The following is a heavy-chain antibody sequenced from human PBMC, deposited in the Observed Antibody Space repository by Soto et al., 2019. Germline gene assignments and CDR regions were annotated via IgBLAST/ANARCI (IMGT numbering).Heavy chain of an antibody. Sequence: PSETLSLTCIVSGDSISSGGYYWSWIRQHPXKGLEWIGYIFYSGSAFYNPSLKGRVTISVETSENRFSLRLNSVTAADTAVYYCARHMSRYDSWSGYVSTTNWFDPWGQGALVTVSS. V-gene: IGHV4-31*03. CDR1: GDSISSGGYY. CDR2: IFYSGSA. CDR3: ARHMSRYDSWSGYVSTTNWFDP. J-gene: IGHJ5*01. D-gene: IGHD3-3*01.